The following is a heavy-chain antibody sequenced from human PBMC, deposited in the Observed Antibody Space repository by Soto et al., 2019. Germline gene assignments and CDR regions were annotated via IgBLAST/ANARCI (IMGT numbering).Heavy chain of an antibody. CDR1: GYSFTSYW. J-gene: IGHJ6*02. CDR3: ARQGVGYCSSTSCYPNYHYVMDV. V-gene: IGHV5-51*01. Sequence: GESLKISCKGSGYSFTSYWIGWVRQMPGKGLEWMGIIYPGDSDTRYSPSFQGQVTISADKSISTAYLQWSSLKASDTAMYYCARQGVGYCSSTSCYPNYHYVMDVWGQGTTVIVSS. CDR2: IYPGDSDT. D-gene: IGHD2-2*01.